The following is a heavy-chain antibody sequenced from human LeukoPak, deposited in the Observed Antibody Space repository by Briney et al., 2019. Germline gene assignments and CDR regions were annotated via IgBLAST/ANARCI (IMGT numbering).Heavy chain of an antibody. CDR3: ARQNDFRLDY. V-gene: IGHV5-51*01. D-gene: IGHD3-3*01. J-gene: IGHJ4*02. CDR1: GYTFSSYW. Sequence: GESLKISCKGSGYTFSSYWIGWVRQMPGKGLEWMGIIYPGDSDTRYSPSLQGQVTISVDTSIGTAYLQWSSLKALDTAIYYCARQNDFRLDYWGQGTLVTVSS. CDR2: IYPGDSDT.